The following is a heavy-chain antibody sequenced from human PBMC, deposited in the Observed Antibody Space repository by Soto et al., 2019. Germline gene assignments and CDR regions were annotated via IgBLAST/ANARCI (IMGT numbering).Heavy chain of an antibody. Sequence: EVQLLESGGGLVQPGGSLRLSCAASGFTFSSYAMSWVRQAPGEGLEWVSAISGSGGSTYYADSVKGRFTISRDNSKNTLYLQMNSLRAEDTAVYYCAKRKTYYYDSSGYYYSHDAFDIWGQGTMVTVSS. CDR2: ISGSGGST. V-gene: IGHV3-23*01. CDR1: GFTFSSYA. J-gene: IGHJ3*02. D-gene: IGHD3-22*01. CDR3: AKRKTYYYDSSGYYYSHDAFDI.